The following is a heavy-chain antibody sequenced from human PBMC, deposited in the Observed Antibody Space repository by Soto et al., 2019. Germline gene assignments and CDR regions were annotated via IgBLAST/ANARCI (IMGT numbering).Heavy chain of an antibody. CDR1: GDSVSSNSAA. CDR3: ARDPEYSSSSGFDY. V-gene: IGHV6-1*01. CDR2: TYYRSKWYN. Sequence: SQTLSLTCVISGDSVSSNSAAWNWIRQSPSRGLEWLGRTYYRSKWYNDYAVSVRSRITINPDTSKNQFSLQLNSVTPEDTAVYYCARDPEYSSSSGFDYWGQGTLVTVSS. D-gene: IGHD6-6*01. J-gene: IGHJ4*02.